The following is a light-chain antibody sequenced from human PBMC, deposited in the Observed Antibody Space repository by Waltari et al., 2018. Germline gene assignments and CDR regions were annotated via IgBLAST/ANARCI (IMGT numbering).Light chain of an antibody. V-gene: IGLV3-21*04. CDR1: NIGSYS. J-gene: IGLJ1*01. CDR2: YDS. CDR3: HVWHPDVDPGV. Sequence: SYVLTQPPSVSVAPGETARITGGGDNIGSYSVHWYQQRPGQAPMLVIYYDSDRPSGLPERFSGANSGNTATLTISRVEAGDEAKYYCHVWHPDVDPGVFGTGTDVTVL.